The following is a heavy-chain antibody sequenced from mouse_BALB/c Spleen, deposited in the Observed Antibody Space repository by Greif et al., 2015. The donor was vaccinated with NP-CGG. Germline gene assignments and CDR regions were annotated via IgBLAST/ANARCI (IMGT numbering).Heavy chain of an antibody. CDR2: ISSGSSTT. D-gene: IGHD2-14*01. CDR3: ERRYRWDGGYAMDY. J-gene: IGHJ4*01. V-gene: IGHV5-17*02. Sequence: DVQLQESGAGLVKPGGSRKFSCAASGFTFTSFCMHWVRQAPEQGLEWVAYISSGSSTTYFADTVKGRFTLSRDNPKNTQSKQMTNLRSEASEKYSCERRYRWDGGYAMDYWGQGTSVTVSS. CDR1: GFTFTSFC.